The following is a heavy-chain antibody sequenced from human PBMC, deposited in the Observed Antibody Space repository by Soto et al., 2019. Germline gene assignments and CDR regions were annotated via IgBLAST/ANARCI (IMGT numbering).Heavy chain of an antibody. CDR2: ISYDGSNK. CDR1: GFTFSSYA. J-gene: IGHJ6*02. CDR3: ARDWKGGSSSLHYYYGMDV. V-gene: IGHV3-30-3*01. Sequence: GGSLRLSCAASGFTFSSYAMHWVRQAPGKGLEWVAVISYDGSNKYYADSVKGRFTISRDNSKNTLYLQMNSLRAEDTAVYYCARDWKGGSSSLHYYYGMDVWGQGTTVTVSS. D-gene: IGHD6-6*01.